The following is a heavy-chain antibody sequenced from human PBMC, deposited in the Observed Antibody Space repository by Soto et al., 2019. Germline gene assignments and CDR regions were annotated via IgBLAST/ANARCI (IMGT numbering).Heavy chain of an antibody. V-gene: IGHV3-23*01. J-gene: IGHJ3*02. CDR2: ISGSGGSK. D-gene: IGHD1-20*01. CDR1: EFTFSSYA. CDR3: AKEPYNWNDKDDAFDI. Sequence: PGGSMRLSCAASEFTFSSYAMRWIRQAPGKGLEWVSAISGSGGSKYYADSVKGRFTISRDNSKNTLYLQMNSLRAEDTAVYYCAKEPYNWNDKDDAFDIWGQGTMVTVS.